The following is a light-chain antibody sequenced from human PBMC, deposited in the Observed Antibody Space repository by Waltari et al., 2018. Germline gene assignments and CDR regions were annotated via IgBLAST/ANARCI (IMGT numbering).Light chain of an antibody. Sequence: SYELTQPSSVSVSPGQTARITCSGNVLAGKYARWFQQKPGQTPVLIIYKDTERPSGIPSRFAGPSSGSTVTLTIRGAQGEDEGDYYCYSATDNNLRVFGGGTKLTVL. CDR1: VLAGKY. J-gene: IGLJ3*02. CDR3: YSATDNNLRV. CDR2: KDT. V-gene: IGLV3-27*01.